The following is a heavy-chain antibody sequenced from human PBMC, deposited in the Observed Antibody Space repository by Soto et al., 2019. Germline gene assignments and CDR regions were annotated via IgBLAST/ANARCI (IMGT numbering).Heavy chain of an antibody. D-gene: IGHD3-16*02. V-gene: IGHV3-30-3*01. Sequence: QVQLVESGGGVVQPGRSLRLSCAASGFTFSSYAMHWVRQAPGKGLEWVAVISYDGSNKYYADSVKGRFTISRDNSKNPLYLQMNSLRAEDTAVYYCARDHYDYVWGSYRYFDYWGQGTLVTVSS. CDR1: GFTFSSYA. CDR2: ISYDGSNK. J-gene: IGHJ4*02. CDR3: ARDHYDYVWGSYRYFDY.